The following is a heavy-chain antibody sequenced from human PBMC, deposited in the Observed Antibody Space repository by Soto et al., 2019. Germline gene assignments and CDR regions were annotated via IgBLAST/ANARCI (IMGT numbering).Heavy chain of an antibody. CDR3: AGIVVAAQFDP. D-gene: IGHD2-15*01. Sequence: SETLSLTCTVSGGSISSYYWSWIRQPPGKGLEWIGYIYYSGSTNYNPSLKSRVTISVDTSKNQFSLKLGSVTAADTAVYYCAGIVVAAQFDPWGQGTLVTVSS. CDR2: IYYSGST. CDR1: GGSISSYY. J-gene: IGHJ5*02. V-gene: IGHV4-59*01.